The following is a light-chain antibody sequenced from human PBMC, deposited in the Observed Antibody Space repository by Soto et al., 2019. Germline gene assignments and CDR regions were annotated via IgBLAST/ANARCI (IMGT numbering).Light chain of an antibody. CDR2: VAS. CDR3: QQRSNWPPFT. Sequence: EIVLTQSPATLSSSPGQRATLSCRARQSVSSYFAWYQQKPGQAPRLLLYVASISATCIPATFSGRRSWTDFTLPISSLEPEDFAVYYCQQRSNWPPFTFGPGTKV. V-gene: IGKV3-11*01. CDR1: QSVSSY. J-gene: IGKJ3*01.